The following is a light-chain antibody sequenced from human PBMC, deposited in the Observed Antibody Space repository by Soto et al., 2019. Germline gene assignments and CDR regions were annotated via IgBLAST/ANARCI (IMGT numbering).Light chain of an antibody. CDR1: SSDVGSYNL. CDR2: EVS. Sequence: QSALTQPASVSGSPGQSITISCTGTSSDVGSYNLVSWYQQHPGKAPKLMIYEVSKRPSGVSNRFSGSKSGNTASLTISGLQAEDEADYYCCSYAGSSTSLVLFCGGTKLTVL. J-gene: IGLJ2*01. CDR3: CSYAGSSTSLVL. V-gene: IGLV2-23*02.